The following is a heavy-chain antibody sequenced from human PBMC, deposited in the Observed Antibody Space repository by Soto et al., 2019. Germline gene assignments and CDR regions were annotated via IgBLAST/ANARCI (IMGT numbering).Heavy chain of an antibody. Sequence: EVQLLESGGGVVQPGGSLRLSCAASGFTFSSYAMRWVRQAPGKGLEWVSAISGSGGSTYYADSVKGRFTISRDNSKNTLYLQMNSLRAEDTAVYYCARRGRGSYCDYWGQGTLVTVSS. V-gene: IGHV3-23*01. CDR3: ARRGRGSYCDY. D-gene: IGHD3-16*01. J-gene: IGHJ4*02. CDR1: GFTFSSYA. CDR2: ISGSGGST.